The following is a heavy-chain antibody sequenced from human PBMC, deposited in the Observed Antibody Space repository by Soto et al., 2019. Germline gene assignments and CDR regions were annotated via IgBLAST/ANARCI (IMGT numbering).Heavy chain of an antibody. D-gene: IGHD1-26*01. CDR2: LNRDGSRT. J-gene: IGHJ4*02. V-gene: IGHV3-74*01. Sequence: AQLVESGGGLVQPGGSLRLSCAASGFTFSNYCMHWVRQVPGQGPVWVSRLNRDGSRTDYADSVRGRFTIFRDNARNTLYLQMNSLRAEDTAMYYCARDLGGAGSYWGQGTLVTVSS. CDR3: ARDLGGAGSY. CDR1: GFTFSNYC.